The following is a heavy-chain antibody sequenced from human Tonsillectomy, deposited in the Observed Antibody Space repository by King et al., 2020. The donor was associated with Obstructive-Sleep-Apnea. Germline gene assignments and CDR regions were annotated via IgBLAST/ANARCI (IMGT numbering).Heavy chain of an antibody. J-gene: IGHJ3*02. CDR2: IIPILDIT. CDR1: GGTFSSYA. CDR3: ARGEINDNSGYDAFDI. Sequence: QLVQSGAEVKKPGSSVKVACKASGGTFSSYAITWMRQAPGQGLEWMGGIIPILDITDYAQKFQGRVTINADKSTSTAYMELSSLRSEDTAVYYCARGEINDNSGYDAFDIWGQGTMVTVSS. D-gene: IGHD3-22*01. V-gene: IGHV1-69*10.